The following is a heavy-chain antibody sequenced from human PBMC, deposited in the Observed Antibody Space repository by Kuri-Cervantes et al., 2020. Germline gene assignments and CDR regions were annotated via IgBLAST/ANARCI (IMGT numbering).Heavy chain of an antibody. D-gene: IGHD3-3*01. CDR1: GGSISNGGYY. CDR2: IYTSGNT. Sequence: SLNISCPVSGGSISNGGYYGSWIRPPAGTGLEWIGRIYTSGNTNYNPSLKSRVTMSVDTSKNQFSLKLSSVTAADTAVYYCARDSTYYDFWSGYFGSPDFTNWFDPWGQGTLVTVSS. CDR3: ARDSTYYDFWSGYFGSPDFTNWFDP. V-gene: IGHV4-61*02. J-gene: IGHJ5*02.